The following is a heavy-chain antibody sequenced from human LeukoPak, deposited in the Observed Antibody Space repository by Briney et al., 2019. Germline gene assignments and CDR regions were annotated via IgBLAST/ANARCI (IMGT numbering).Heavy chain of an antibody. J-gene: IGHJ3*02. Sequence: GGSLRLSCTASGFTFSSYAMNWVRQAPGKGLEWVSGIGAGGTFTYYADSVKGRFTIFRDNSRNTLYLQMNSLRADDTAVYYCARGDAFDIWGQGTMVTVSS. CDR3: ARGDAFDI. V-gene: IGHV3-23*01. CDR1: GFTFSSYA. CDR2: IGAGGTFT.